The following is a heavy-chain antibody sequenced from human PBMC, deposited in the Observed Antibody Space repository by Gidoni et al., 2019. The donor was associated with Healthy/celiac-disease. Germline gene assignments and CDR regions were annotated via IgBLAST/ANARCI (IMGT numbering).Heavy chain of an antibody. J-gene: IGHJ6*03. Sequence: EVQLLESGGDLVQPGGSLRLSWSASGFPFRSYAMTWVRQAPGHGLEWVSGMSGGGDSTYYADSVKGRFTISRDNSKNTLYMQMNSLSAEDTAVYYCAKAPTLNVVPAAMSYYYYYMDVWGKGTTVTVSS. CDR3: AKAPTLNVVPAAMSYYYYYMDV. V-gene: IGHV3-23*01. D-gene: IGHD2-2*01. CDR1: GFPFRSYA. CDR2: MSGGGDST.